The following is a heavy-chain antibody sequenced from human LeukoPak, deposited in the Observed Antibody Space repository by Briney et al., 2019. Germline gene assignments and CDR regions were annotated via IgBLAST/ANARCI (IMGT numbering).Heavy chain of an antibody. Sequence: GGSLRLSCGASGFMFSNNWMSWVRQTPGKGLEWMANIKPDGSNEYYADSVKGRFTISRDNAKNSLYLHMNSLRVEDTAIYYCVININWSIGSWGQGDVVIVSS. CDR2: IKPDGSNE. J-gene: IGHJ4*02. D-gene: IGHD1-1*01. V-gene: IGHV3-7*01. CDR3: VININWSIGS. CDR1: GFMFSNNW.